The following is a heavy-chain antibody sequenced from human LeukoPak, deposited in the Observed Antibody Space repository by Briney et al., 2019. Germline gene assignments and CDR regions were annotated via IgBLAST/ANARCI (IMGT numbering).Heavy chain of an antibody. J-gene: IGHJ5*02. D-gene: IGHD6-6*01. V-gene: IGHV4-59*01. Sequence: ETVSLTCTVSGGSINSYYWSWIRQPPGKGLEWIGYIYYSGSTKYNPSLKSRVTISVDTSKNQFSLKLSSVTAADTAVYYCARGRLYSSSNNWFDPWGQGTLDTVSS. CDR2: IYYSGST. CDR3: ARGRLYSSSNNWFDP. CDR1: GGSINSYY.